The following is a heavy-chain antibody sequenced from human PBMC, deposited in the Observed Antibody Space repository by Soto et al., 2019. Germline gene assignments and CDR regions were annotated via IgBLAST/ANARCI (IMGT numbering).Heavy chain of an antibody. CDR3: ARDGTLYDSRAYYYLY. Sequence: QVQLVQSGAEVKKPGSSVKVSCKDSGGTFSSYTITWVRQAPGQGLEWMGGITPMLGTPNYAQKFRGRVTITADESTSTAYMELSSLRSEDTAMYFCARDGTLYDSRAYYYLYWGQGTLVTVSS. V-gene: IGHV1-69*01. CDR2: ITPMLGTP. J-gene: IGHJ4*02. CDR1: GGTFSSYT. D-gene: IGHD3-22*01.